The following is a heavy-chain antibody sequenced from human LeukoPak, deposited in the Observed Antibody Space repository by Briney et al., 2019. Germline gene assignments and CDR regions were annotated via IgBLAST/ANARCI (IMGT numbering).Heavy chain of an antibody. CDR1: GGSISSSSYY. V-gene: IGHV4-39*07. D-gene: IGHD4-23*01. J-gene: IGHJ4*02. Sequence: PSETLSLTCTVSGGSISSSSYYWGWIRQPPGKGLEWIGSIYYSGSTNYNPSLKSRVTISVDTSKNQFSLKLTSVTAADTAVYYCARDFGYGGNSLDYWGQGTLVTVSS. CDR2: IYYSGST. CDR3: ARDFGYGGNSLDY.